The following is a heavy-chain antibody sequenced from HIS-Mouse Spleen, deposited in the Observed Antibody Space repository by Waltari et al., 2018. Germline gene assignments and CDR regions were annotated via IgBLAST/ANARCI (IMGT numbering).Heavy chain of an antibody. D-gene: IGHD6-13*01. V-gene: IGHV3-23*01. J-gene: IGHJ4*02. CDR2: ISGSGGST. CDR3: AKGGRPYSSGWYDY. CDR1: GFTFSSYA. Sequence: EVQLLESGGGLVQPGGSLRLSCAASGFTFSSYARSWVRQAPGKGLGWVSAISGSGGSTYYADSVKGRFTISRDNSKNTLYLQMNSLRAEDTAVYYCAKGGRPYSSGWYDYWGQGTLVTVSS.